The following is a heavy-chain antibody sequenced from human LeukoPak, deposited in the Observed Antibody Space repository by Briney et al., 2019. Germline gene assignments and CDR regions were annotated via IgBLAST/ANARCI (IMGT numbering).Heavy chain of an antibody. D-gene: IGHD3-10*01. CDR1: GYSISSGYY. V-gene: IGHV4-38-2*01. CDR2: INHSGST. J-gene: IGHJ4*02. Sequence: SETLSLTCAVSGYSISSGYYWGWIRQPPGKGLEWIGEINHSGSTNYNPSLKSRVTISVDTSKNQFSLKLSSVTAADTAVYYCARAVLLWFGELYYFDYWGQGTLVTVSS. CDR3: ARAVLLWFGELYYFDY.